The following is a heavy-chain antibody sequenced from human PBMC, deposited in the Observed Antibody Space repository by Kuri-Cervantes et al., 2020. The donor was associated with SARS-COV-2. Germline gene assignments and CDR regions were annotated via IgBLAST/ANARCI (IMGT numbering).Heavy chain of an antibody. J-gene: IGHJ4*02. CDR2: IYHDDSDI. D-gene: IGHD6-19*01. CDR3: ARRYSTGWYNFDN. CDR1: GYTFSNYW. V-gene: IGHV5-51*01. Sequence: GESLKISCKASGYTFSNYWIDWVRQLPGKGLEWMGIIYHDDSDIRYTPSFQGHVTISTDKSSSTAYLQWSSLKASDTARSFCARRYSTGWYNFDNWGQGTLVTVSS.